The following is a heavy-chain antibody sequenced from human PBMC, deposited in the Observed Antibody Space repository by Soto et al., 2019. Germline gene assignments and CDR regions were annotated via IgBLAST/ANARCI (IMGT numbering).Heavy chain of an antibody. CDR2: INSDGSIT. D-gene: IGHD6-13*01. J-gene: IGHJ4*02. CDR1: GFTFSSNW. V-gene: IGHV3-74*01. Sequence: PGGSLRLSCAASGFTFSSNWMHWVRQAPGKGLVWVSRINSDGSITSYADSVKGQFTISRDNAKNTLYLQMNSLRAEDTAVYYCARGSSSWYVSFDYWGQGIPVTVSS. CDR3: ARGSSSWYVSFDY.